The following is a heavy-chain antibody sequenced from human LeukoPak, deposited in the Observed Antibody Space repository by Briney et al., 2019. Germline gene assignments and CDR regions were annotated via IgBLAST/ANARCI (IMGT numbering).Heavy chain of an antibody. CDR2: ISGSGGST. CDR1: GSTFSSYA. V-gene: IGHV3-23*01. Sequence: GGSLRLSCAASGSTFSSYAMSWVRQAPGKGLEWVSAISGSGGSTYYADSVKGRFTISRDNSKNTLYLQMNSLRAEDTAVYYCAKDFGSGWFPNYWGQGTLVTVSS. D-gene: IGHD6-19*01. J-gene: IGHJ4*02. CDR3: AKDFGSGWFPNY.